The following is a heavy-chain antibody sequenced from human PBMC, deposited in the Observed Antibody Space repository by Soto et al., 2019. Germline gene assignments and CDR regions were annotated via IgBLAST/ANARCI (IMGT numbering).Heavy chain of an antibody. V-gene: IGHV4-59*01. Sequence: QVQLQESGPGLVKPSETLSLTCSVSGGSISSYNWSWIWQSPGKGLEWIGHIDNSGNPNYKPSLKGRVTMALETSKQQFPRRLRSVTAADTAVYFCVRLHWSGSRCSGRGSDPWGQGTLVTVSS. J-gene: IGHJ5*02. CDR3: VRLHWSGSRCSGRGSDP. CDR2: IDNSGNP. D-gene: IGHD3-3*01. CDR1: GGSISSYN.